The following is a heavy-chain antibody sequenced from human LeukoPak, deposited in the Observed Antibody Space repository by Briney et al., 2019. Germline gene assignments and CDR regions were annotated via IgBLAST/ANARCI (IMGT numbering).Heavy chain of an antibody. D-gene: IGHD3-16*02. Sequence: ASVKVSCKASGYTFTSYGISWVRQAPGQGLEWMGWISAYNGNTNYAQKLQGRVTMTTDTSTSTAYMELRSLRSDDTAVYYCARDLAFGGVIVSGYWGQGTLVTVSS. V-gene: IGHV1-18*01. CDR2: ISAYNGNT. CDR3: ARDLAFGGVIVSGY. J-gene: IGHJ4*02. CDR1: GYTFTSYG.